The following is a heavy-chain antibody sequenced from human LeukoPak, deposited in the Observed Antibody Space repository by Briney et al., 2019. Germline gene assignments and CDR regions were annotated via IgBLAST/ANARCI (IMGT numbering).Heavy chain of an antibody. V-gene: IGHV1-18*01. Sequence: VASVKVSCKASGYTSTSYGISWVRQAPGQGLEWMGWISAYNGNTNYAQKLQGRVTMTTDTSTSTAYMKLRSLRSDDTAVYYCARDLSCSGGSCYFGFDYYYGMDVWGQGTTVTVSS. CDR3: ARDLSCSGGSCYFGFDYYYGMDV. CDR1: GYTSTSYG. CDR2: ISAYNGNT. D-gene: IGHD2-15*01. J-gene: IGHJ6*02.